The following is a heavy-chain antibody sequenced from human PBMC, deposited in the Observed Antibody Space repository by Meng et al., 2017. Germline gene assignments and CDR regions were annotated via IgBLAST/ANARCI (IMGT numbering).Heavy chain of an antibody. V-gene: IGHV4-34*01. J-gene: IGHJ4*02. CDR2: INHSGST. D-gene: IGHD3-10*01. Sequence: ESLKISCAVYGGSFSGYYWSWIRQPPGKGLEWIGEINHSGSTNYNPSLKSRVTISVDTSKNQFSLKLSSVTAADTAVYYCARGGGYITMVRGVIITADYFDYWGQGTLVTVSS. CDR3: ARGGGYITMVRGVIITADYFDY. CDR1: GGSFSGYY.